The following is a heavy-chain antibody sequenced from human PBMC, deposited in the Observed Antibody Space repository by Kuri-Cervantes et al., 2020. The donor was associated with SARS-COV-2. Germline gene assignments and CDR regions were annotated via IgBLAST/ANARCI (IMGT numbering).Heavy chain of an antibody. J-gene: IGHJ4*02. Sequence: GGSLRLSCAASGFTFSNAWMSWVRQAPGKGLEWVSYISSSSSTIYYADSVKGRFTISRDNAKNSLYLQMNSLRAEDTAVYYCARVGILTGYYRVYFDYWGQGTLVTVSS. D-gene: IGHD3-9*01. CDR1: GFTFSNAW. V-gene: IGHV3-48*01. CDR2: ISSSSSTI. CDR3: ARVGILTGYYRVYFDY.